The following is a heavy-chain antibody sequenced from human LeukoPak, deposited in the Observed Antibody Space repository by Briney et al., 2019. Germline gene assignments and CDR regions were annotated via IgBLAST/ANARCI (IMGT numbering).Heavy chain of an antibody. CDR1: GYTFTGYY. D-gene: IGHD3-10*01. CDR3: ARAVRGDHYYFDY. V-gene: IGHV1-2*02. J-gene: IGHJ4*02. CDR2: INPNSGGT. Sequence: ASVKVSCKASGYTFTGYYMHWVRQAPGQGLEWMGWINPNSGGTNYAQKFQGRVTMTRDTSISTAYMELSRLRSDDTAVYYCARAVRGDHYYFDYWGQGTLVTVSS.